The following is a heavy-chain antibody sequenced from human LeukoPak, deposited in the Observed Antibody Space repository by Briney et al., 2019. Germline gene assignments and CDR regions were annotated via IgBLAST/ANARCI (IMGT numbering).Heavy chain of an antibody. D-gene: IGHD3-10*01. Sequence: GASVKVSCKASGYTFTSYAISWVRQAPGQRLEWMGWISAYNGNTNYAQKVQGRVTVTTDTSTSTAYMELRSLTSDDTAVYYCARVEEVRGGITSFDYWGQGTLVTVSS. CDR3: ARVEEVRGGITSFDY. CDR2: ISAYNGNT. V-gene: IGHV1-18*01. J-gene: IGHJ4*02. CDR1: GYTFTSYA.